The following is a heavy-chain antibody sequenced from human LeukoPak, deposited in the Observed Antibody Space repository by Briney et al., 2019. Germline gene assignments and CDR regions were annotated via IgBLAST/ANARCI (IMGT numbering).Heavy chain of an antibody. J-gene: IGHJ6*03. V-gene: IGHV3-53*01. CDR3: ARGQPHYYYYMDV. CDR1: GFTFSSNY. CDR2: IYSGGST. Sequence: GGSLRLSCAASGFTFSSNYMSWVRQAPGKGLEWVAVIYSGGSTYYADSVKGRFTISRDNSKNTLYLQMNSLRAEDTAVYYCARGQPHYYYYMDVWGKGTTVTISS.